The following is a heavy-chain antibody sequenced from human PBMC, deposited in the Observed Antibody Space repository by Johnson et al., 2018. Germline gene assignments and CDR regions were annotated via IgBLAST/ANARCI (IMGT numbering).Heavy chain of an antibody. D-gene: IGHD3-3*01. J-gene: IGHJ1*01. CDR2: ISSSSSYI. CDR3: AKAPVGWLGEGAEYFQH. CDR1: GFTFSSYS. V-gene: IGHV3-21*04. Sequence: LVESGGGLVKPGGXLRLXCAXSGFTFSSYSMNWVRQAPGKGLEWVSSISSSSSYIYYADSVKGRFTISRDNAKNSLYLQMNSLRAEDTALYYCAKAPVGWLGEGAEYFQHWGQGTLVTVSS.